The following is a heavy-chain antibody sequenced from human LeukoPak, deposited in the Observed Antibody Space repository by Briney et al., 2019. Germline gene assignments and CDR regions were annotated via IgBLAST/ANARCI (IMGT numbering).Heavy chain of an antibody. CDR1: GGSISSSSYY. V-gene: IGHV4-39*01. CDR3: ARLDYGDYGGFVWYFDL. D-gene: IGHD4-17*01. J-gene: IGHJ2*01. Sequence: SETLSLTCTVSGGSISSSSYYWGWIRQPPGKGLEWIGSIYYSGSTYYNPSLKSRVTISVDTSKNQFSLKLSSVTVADTAVYYCARLDYGDYGGFVWYFDLWGRGTLVTVSS. CDR2: IYYSGST.